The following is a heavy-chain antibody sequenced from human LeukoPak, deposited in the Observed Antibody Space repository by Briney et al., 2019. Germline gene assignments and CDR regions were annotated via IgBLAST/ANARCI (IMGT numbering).Heavy chain of an antibody. V-gene: IGHV4-59*01. J-gene: IGHJ6*03. CDR2: IYYSGST. Sequence: PSETLSLTCSVSGGSISSYYWNWIRQPPGKGLEWIGYIYYSGSTNYNPSLKSRVTISVDTSKNQFSLKLSSVTAADTAVYYCARGGYSYGYYYYYYMDAWGKGTTVTVSS. CDR3: ARGGYSYGYYYYYYMDA. D-gene: IGHD5-18*01. CDR1: GGSISSYY.